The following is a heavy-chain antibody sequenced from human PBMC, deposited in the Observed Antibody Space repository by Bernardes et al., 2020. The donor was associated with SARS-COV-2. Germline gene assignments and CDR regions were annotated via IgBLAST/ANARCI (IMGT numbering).Heavy chain of an antibody. V-gene: IGHV3-23*01. CDR3: AKGDSSGYYYPFHY. Sequence: GRSLRLSCAVSGFTFSSYAISWVRQAPGKGLEWVSAISGSGTSTYYADSVKGRFTISRDNSKNTLYVEMNSLRAEDTAVYYCAKGDSSGYYYPFHYWGQGTLVTVSS. J-gene: IGHJ4*02. D-gene: IGHD3-22*01. CDR2: ISGSGTST. CDR1: GFTFSSYA.